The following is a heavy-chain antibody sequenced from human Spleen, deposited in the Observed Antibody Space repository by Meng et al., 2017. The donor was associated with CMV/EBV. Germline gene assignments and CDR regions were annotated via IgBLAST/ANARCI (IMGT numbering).Heavy chain of an antibody. V-gene: IGHV3-9*01. CDR3: ARDQKTYYFYYGMDV. Sequence: GGSLRLSCAVAGFTFDDYAMHWVRQPPGKGLEWVSGISWNSASIDYVDSVRGRFTISRDNAKSSLYLQMNSLRVEDTAVYYCARDQKTYYFYYGMDVWGQGTTVTVSS. CDR2: ISWNSASI. J-gene: IGHJ6*02. CDR1: GFTFDDYA.